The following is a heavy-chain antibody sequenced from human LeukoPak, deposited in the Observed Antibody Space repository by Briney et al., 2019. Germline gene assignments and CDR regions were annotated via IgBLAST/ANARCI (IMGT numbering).Heavy chain of an antibody. Sequence: KPSETLSLTCTASGCSISRYYWSWIRQPPGKGLEWIGHIYYSGSTNYNPSLKSRVTISVDTYKNKFSLKLRFVAAADTAVYYCARHKHYYDSSGFGYWGQGTLVTVSS. V-gene: IGHV4-59*08. D-gene: IGHD3-22*01. J-gene: IGHJ4*02. CDR2: IYYSGST. CDR1: GCSISRYY. CDR3: ARHKHYYDSSGFGY.